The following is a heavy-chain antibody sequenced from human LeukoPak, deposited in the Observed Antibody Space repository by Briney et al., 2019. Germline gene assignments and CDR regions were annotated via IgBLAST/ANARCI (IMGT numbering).Heavy chain of an antibody. CDR2: MNPNSGNT. Sequence: ASVKASCKASGYTFTTYNINWVRQATGQGLEWMGWMNPNSGNTGYTQKFQGRVTMTRNTSISTAYMELSSLRSEDTAVYYCARGRGSGHKENWFDPWGQGTLVIVSS. CDR3: ARGRGSGHKENWFDP. V-gene: IGHV1-8*01. CDR1: GYTFTTYN. D-gene: IGHD6-19*01. J-gene: IGHJ5*02.